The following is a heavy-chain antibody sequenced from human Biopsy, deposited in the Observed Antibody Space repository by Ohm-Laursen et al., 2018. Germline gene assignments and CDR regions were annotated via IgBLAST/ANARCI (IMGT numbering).Heavy chain of an antibody. D-gene: IGHD3-10*01. Sequence: LTCAASGFNFSAYGMHWVRQVPDKGLEWVALTWDDGSHQYYADSVKGRFTISRDNSKNSLYLHINTLRVEDTAVYYCVTDRLDDITKVRGIMTDWGQGTLVSVSS. J-gene: IGHJ4*02. V-gene: IGHV3-33*01. CDR2: TWDDGSHQ. CDR3: VTDRLDDITKVRGIMTD. CDR1: GFNFSAYG.